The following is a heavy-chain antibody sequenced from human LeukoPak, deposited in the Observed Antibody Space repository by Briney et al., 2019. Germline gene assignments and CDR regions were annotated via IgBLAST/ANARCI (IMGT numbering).Heavy chain of an antibody. CDR3: ARGGHCSGGSCYPPNLHNWFDP. V-gene: IGHV1-18*01. Sequence: GASVKVSCKASGYTFTSYGISWVRQAPGQGLEWMGWISAYNGNTNYAQKLQGRVTMTTDTSTSTAYMELRSLRSDDTAVYYCARGGHCSGGSCYPPNLHNWFDPWGQGTLVTVSS. CDR1: GYTFTSYG. CDR2: ISAYNGNT. J-gene: IGHJ5*02. D-gene: IGHD2-15*01.